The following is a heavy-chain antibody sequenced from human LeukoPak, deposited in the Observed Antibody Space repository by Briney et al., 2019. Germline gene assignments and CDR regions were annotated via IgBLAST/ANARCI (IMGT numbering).Heavy chain of an antibody. V-gene: IGHV1-2*02. CDR3: ARGSDDFWSGYSPSY. CDR2: INPNSGGT. CDR1: GYTFTGYY. D-gene: IGHD3-3*01. J-gene: IGHJ4*02. Sequence: GASVKVSCKASGYTFTGYYMHWVRQAPGQGLECMGWINPNSGGTNYAQKFQGRVTMTRDTSISTAYMELSRLRSDDTAVYYCARGSDDFWSGYSPSYWGQGTLVTVSS.